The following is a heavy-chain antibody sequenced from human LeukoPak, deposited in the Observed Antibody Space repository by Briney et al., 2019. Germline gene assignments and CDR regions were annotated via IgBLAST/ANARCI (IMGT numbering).Heavy chain of an antibody. Sequence: GGSLRLSCAASGFTFSSWAMSWVRQAPGKGREWVSAISGRSGDTYYAASVKGRFTISRDNSKNTLYLQMNTLRAEDTAVYYCAPYEGIGARGGQGTLVTVSS. CDR2: ISGRSGDT. CDR3: APYEGIGAR. V-gene: IGHV3-23*01. CDR1: GFTFSSWA. D-gene: IGHD3-10*01. J-gene: IGHJ4*02.